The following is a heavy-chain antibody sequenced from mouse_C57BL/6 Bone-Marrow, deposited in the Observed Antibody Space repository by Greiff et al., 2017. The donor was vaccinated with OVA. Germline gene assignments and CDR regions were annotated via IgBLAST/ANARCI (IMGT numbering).Heavy chain of an antibody. CDR1: GFTFSSYS. J-gene: IGHJ3*01. D-gene: IGHD1-1*01. CDR2: ISDGGSYT. Sequence: EVKLMESGGGLVKPGGSLKLSCAASGFTFSSYSMSWVRQTPEKRLEWVATISDGGSYTYYPDNVKGRFTISRDNDKNNLYLQMSHLKSEDTAMYYCARDHGSSYDAYWGQGTLVTVSA. V-gene: IGHV5-4*01. CDR3: ARDHGSSYDAY.